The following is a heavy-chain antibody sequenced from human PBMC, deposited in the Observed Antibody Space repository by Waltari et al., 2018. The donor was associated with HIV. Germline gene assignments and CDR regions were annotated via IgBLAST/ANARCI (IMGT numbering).Heavy chain of an antibody. D-gene: IGHD2-2*01. V-gene: IGHV3-30-3*01. Sequence: QVQLVESGGGVVQPGRSLRLSCAAPGFPFRSYAMHWVRQAPGKGLEWVAVISYDGSNKYYADSVKGRFTISRDNSKNTLYLQMNSLRAEDTAVYYCARDPQYCSSTSCSYYFDYWGQGTLVTVSS. J-gene: IGHJ4*02. CDR2: ISYDGSNK. CDR1: GFPFRSYA. CDR3: ARDPQYCSSTSCSYYFDY.